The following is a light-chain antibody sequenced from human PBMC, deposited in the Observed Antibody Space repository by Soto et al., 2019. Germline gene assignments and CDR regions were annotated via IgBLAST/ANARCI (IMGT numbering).Light chain of an antibody. V-gene: IGLV2-8*01. CDR1: NSDVGGYNY. CDR3: SSYAGSNNRYV. Sequence: QSVLTPPPSPSGSPGQSVTISCPGNNSDVGGYNYVSWYQQHPGKAPKLMIYEVSKRPSGVPDRFSGSKSGNTASLTVSGLQAEDEADYYCSSYAGSNNRYVFGTGTKVT. CDR2: EVS. J-gene: IGLJ1*01.